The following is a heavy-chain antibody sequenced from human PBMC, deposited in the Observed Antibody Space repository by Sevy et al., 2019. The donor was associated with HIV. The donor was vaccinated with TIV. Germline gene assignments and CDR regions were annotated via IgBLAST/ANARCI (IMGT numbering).Heavy chain of an antibody. CDR3: AREIVLMVYAAAFDI. Sequence: GGSLRLSCAASGFTFSSYAMHWVRQAPGKGLEWVAVISYDGSNKYYADSVKGRLTITRDNSKNTPYLQMNSLRAEDTAVYYCAREIVLMVYAAAFDIWGQGTMVTVSS. D-gene: IGHD2-8*01. V-gene: IGHV3-30-3*01. CDR1: GFTFSSYA. J-gene: IGHJ3*02. CDR2: ISYDGSNK.